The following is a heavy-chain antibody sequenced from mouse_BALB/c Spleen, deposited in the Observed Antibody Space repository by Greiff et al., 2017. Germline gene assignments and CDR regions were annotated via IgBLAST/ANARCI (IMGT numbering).Heavy chain of an antibody. D-gene: IGHD2-4*01. CDR3: ARRKDGMITTGYYAMDY. CDR2: INPSNGRT. CDR1: GYTFTSYW. V-gene: IGHV1S81*02. Sequence: VQLQQPGAELVKPGASVKLSCKASGYTFTSYWMHWVKQRPGQGLEWIGEINPSNGRTNYNEKFKSKATLTVDKSSSTAYMQLSSLTSEDSAVYYCARRKDGMITTGYYAMDYWGQGTSVTVSS. J-gene: IGHJ4*01.